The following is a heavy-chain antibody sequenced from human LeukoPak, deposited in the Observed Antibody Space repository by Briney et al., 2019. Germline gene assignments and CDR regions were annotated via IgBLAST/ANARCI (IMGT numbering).Heavy chain of an antibody. CDR3: AKSTGYSSGWYHY. V-gene: IGHV3-23*01. D-gene: IGHD6-19*01. CDR2: ISGSGGST. Sequence: GGSLRLSCAASGFNFGSYSMTWVRQAPGKGLEWVSAISGSGGSTYYADSVKGRFTISRDNSKNTLYLQMNSLRAEDTAVYYCAKSTGYSSGWYHYWGQGTLVTVSS. CDR1: GFNFGSYS. J-gene: IGHJ4*02.